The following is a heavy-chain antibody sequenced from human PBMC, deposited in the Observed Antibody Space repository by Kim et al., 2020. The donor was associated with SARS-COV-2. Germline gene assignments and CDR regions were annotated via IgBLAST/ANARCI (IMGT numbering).Heavy chain of an antibody. CDR2: IYYSGST. V-gene: IGHV4-30-4*01. Sequence: SETLSLTCTVSGGSISSGDYYWSWIRQPPGKGLEWIGYIYYSGSTYYNPSLKSRVTISVDTSKNQFSLKLGSVTAADTAVYYCARGLDYGGNSCLSGGIIDYWGQGTLVTVSS. CDR1: GGSISSGDYY. D-gene: IGHD4-17*01. CDR3: ARGLDYGGNSCLSGGIIDY. J-gene: IGHJ4*02.